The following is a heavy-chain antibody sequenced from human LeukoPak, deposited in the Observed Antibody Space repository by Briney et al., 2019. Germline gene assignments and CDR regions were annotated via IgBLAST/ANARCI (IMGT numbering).Heavy chain of an antibody. CDR1: GGSISSSSYY. D-gene: IGHD2-21*02. Sequence: SETLSLTCTVSGGSISSSSYYWGWIRQPPGKGLEWIGSIYYSGSTYYNPSLKSRVTISVDTSKNQFSLKLSSVTAADTAVYYCARPVTAINTDAFDIWGQGTMVTVSS. CDR2: IYYSGST. V-gene: IGHV4-39*01. CDR3: ARPVTAINTDAFDI. J-gene: IGHJ3*02.